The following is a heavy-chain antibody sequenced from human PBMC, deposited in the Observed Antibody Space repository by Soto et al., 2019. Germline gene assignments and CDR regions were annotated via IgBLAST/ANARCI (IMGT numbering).Heavy chain of an antibody. CDR2: ISGSGGST. CDR3: AKESGGIGGSFDY. V-gene: IGHV3-23*01. D-gene: IGHD2-15*01. CDR1: GFTFRSDG. Sequence: EVQLLESGGGLVQPGGSLRLSCAASGFTFRSDGMSWVRQAPGKGLEWVSGISGSGGSTYYADSVKGWFTISRDNSKNPLYPQIDRPRAEDTAVYYCAKESGGIGGSFDYWGQGTLVTVSS. J-gene: IGHJ4*02.